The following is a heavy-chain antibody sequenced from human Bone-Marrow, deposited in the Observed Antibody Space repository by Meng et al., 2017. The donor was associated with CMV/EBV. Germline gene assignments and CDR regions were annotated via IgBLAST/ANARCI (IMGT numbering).Heavy chain of an antibody. D-gene: IGHD3-22*01. CDR2: IYYSGTT. Sequence: SETLSLTCTVSGGSISRNSYYWGWVRQPPGKGLEWIGSIYYSGTTYYNPSLKSRVTISVDTSKNQFSLKLSSVTAADTAVYYCARQVGYDSSGYDYWGQGTLVTVSS. CDR1: GGSISRNSYY. J-gene: IGHJ4*02. V-gene: IGHV4-39*07. CDR3: ARQVGYDSSGYDY.